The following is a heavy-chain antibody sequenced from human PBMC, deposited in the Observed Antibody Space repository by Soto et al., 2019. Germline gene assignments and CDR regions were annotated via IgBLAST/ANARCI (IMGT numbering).Heavy chain of an antibody. J-gene: IGHJ3*02. CDR1: GGSINSTFYY. Sequence: QLQLQESGPGLVKPSETLSLTCTVSGGSINSTFYYWGWIRQPPGKGLEWIASIHYSGDTYYTPSLEIPGTMSVDTSSNQFSLKRRSVTAPDRAAYSCATRQSPWDGFDIGGQGTMVTISS. CDR3: ATRQSPWDGFDI. V-gene: IGHV4-39*01. CDR2: IHYSGDT.